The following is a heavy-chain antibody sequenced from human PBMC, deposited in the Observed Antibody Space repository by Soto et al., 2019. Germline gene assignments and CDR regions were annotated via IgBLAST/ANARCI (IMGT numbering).Heavy chain of an antibody. D-gene: IGHD6-25*01. Sequence: ASVKVSCKASGYTFASYAISWMRQAPGQGLEWMGWISTSKGNTNYAQKFQGRVTMTTDTPTSTAYMELRSLRSDDTALYYCATRPPAFDFGGQETLVTVPS. CDR3: ATRPPAFDF. CDR2: ISTSKGNT. CDR1: GYTFASYA. V-gene: IGHV1-18*01. J-gene: IGHJ4*02.